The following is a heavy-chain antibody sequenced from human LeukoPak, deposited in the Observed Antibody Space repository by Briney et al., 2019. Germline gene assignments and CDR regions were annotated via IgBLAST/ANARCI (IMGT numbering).Heavy chain of an antibody. CDR2: IYSGGST. CDR1: GFTFSSYA. V-gene: IGHV3-66*01. D-gene: IGHD3-10*01. J-gene: IGHJ4*02. Sequence: PGGSLRLSCAASGFTFSSYAMHWVRQAPGKGLEWVSVIYSGGSTYYADSVKGRFTISRDNSKNTLYLQMNSLRAEDTAVYYCARYGAGITMVRGVIIGYFDYWGQGTLVTVSS. CDR3: ARYGAGITMVRGVIIGYFDY.